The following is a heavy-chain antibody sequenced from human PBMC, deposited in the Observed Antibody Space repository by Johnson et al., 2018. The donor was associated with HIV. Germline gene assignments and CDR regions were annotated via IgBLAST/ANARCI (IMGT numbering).Heavy chain of an antibody. V-gene: IGHV3-30*03. CDR1: GFTFSSYG. CDR2: ISYDGSDK. Sequence: QAHLVESGGGVAQPGRSLRLSRAASGFTFSSYGMNWVRQALGKGLEWVAVISYDGSDKYYADSVRGRFTISRDNSKNTLYLQMNSLRAEDTAVYYCAREGEGYSSSWYDAFDIWGQGTMVTVSS. CDR3: AREGEGYSSSWYDAFDI. D-gene: IGHD6-13*01. J-gene: IGHJ3*02.